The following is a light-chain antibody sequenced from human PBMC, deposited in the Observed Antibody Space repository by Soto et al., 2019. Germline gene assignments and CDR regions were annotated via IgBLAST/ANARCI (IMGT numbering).Light chain of an antibody. CDR1: QSISKW. Sequence: DILMTQSPSILSASVGDTVTITCRSSQSISKWVAWYQQRVGKAPTALIFDASNSEKGVPSRFSGSGSGTEFTLIISGLQPEDFATYYCHQYDSYPYTFGQGTKLEI. CDR3: HQYDSYPYT. CDR2: DAS. V-gene: IGKV1-5*01. J-gene: IGKJ2*01.